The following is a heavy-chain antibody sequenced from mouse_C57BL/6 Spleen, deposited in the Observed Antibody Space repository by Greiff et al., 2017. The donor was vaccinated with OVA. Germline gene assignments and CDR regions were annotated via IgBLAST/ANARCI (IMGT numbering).Heavy chain of an antibody. CDR1: GYTFTSYW. CDR3: ARSGGAMDY. CDR2: LYPGSGST. J-gene: IGHJ4*01. Sequence: QVQLQQPGAELVKPGASVKMSCKASGYTFTSYWITWVKQRPGQGLEWIGDLYPGSGSTNYNEKFKSKATLTVDTSSSTAYMQLSSLTAEDSAVYYCARSGGAMDYWGQGTSVTVSS. V-gene: IGHV1-55*01.